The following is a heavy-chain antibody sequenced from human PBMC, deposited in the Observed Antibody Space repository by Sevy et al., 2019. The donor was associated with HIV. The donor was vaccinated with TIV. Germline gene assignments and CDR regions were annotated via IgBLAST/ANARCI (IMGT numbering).Heavy chain of an antibody. Sequence: SETLSLTCTVSGDSISSSYWSWIRQPPGKGLEGIGYIYYSGITNYNPSLKSCVTISRDMSKNQFSLKLSSVTAADTAVYYCARGSQYYYYAMDVWGQGTTVTVSS. CDR1: GDSISSSY. J-gene: IGHJ6*02. CDR3: ARGSQYYYYAMDV. CDR2: IYYSGIT. V-gene: IGHV4-59*01.